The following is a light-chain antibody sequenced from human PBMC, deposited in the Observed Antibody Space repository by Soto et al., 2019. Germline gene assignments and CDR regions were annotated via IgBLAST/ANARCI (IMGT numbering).Light chain of an antibody. CDR2: GAS. J-gene: IGKJ2*01. V-gene: IGKV3-15*01. CDR1: QSISSE. Sequence: EIVMTQSPATLSVSPGERATLSCRASQSISSELAWYQQRPGQPPRLLIYGASTRATGVPDRFTGSGSGSKFTLTISGLQSEDFAVYYGEQGQNWPLTFGQGTRLEI. CDR3: EQGQNWPLT.